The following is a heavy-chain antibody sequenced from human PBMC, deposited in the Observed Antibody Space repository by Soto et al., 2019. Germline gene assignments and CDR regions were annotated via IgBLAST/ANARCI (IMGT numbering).Heavy chain of an antibody. V-gene: IGHV2-5*02. CDR1: GFSLSTNGVG. Sequence: QITLKESGPSLVKPTQTLTLTCTFSGFSLSTNGVGVGWIRQPPGKALEWLALIYWDDSKHYSPSLKSRLTIAKDTPRTQVVLTTTNMDPVDTATYYWAKKGGGDYVLGYWGQGALVTVSS. D-gene: IGHD4-17*01. J-gene: IGHJ4*02. CDR3: AKKGGGDYVLGY. CDR2: IYWDDSK.